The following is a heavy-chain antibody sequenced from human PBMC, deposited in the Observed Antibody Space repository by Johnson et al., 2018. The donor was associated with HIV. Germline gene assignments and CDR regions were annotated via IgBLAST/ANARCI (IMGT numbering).Heavy chain of an antibody. CDR1: GFTVSTNY. V-gene: IGHV3-43D*03. D-gene: IGHD3-10*01. CDR2: ISWDGET. J-gene: IGHJ3*02. CDR3: AKDSDAFYYGSGDAFDI. Sequence: VQLVESGGGLVQPGGSLRLSCAASGFTVSTNYMSWVRQAPGKGLEWVSLISWDGETYYADSMKGRFTISRDSSKQSLYLQMNSLRPEDTALYFCAKDSDAFYYGSGDAFDIWGQGKMVTVSS.